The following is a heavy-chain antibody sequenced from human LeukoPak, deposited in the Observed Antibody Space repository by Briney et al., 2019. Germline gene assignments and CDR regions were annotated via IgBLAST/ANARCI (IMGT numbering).Heavy chain of an antibody. D-gene: IGHD7-27*01. V-gene: IGHV4-59*01. CDR2: IYYSGGT. J-gene: IGHJ6*02. Sequence: SETLSLTCTVSGGSISSYYWSWIRQPPGKGLEWIGYIYYSGGTNYNPSLKSRVTISVDTSKNQFSLKLSSVTAADTAMYYCARDGDPRNYYGMDVWGQGTTVTVSS. CDR3: ARDGDPRNYYGMDV. CDR1: GGSISSYY.